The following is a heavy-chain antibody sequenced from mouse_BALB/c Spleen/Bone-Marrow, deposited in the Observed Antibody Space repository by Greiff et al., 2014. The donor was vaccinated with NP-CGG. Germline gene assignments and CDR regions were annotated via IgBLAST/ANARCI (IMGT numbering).Heavy chain of an antibody. V-gene: IGHV1-26*01. J-gene: IGHJ4*01. CDR3: GRSRAMDY. CDR2: INPNNGGI. CDR1: GYTFTDYY. Sequence: VHVKQSGPELVKPGASVKMSCKASGYTFTDYYMKWVKQSHGKSLEWIGDINPNNGGIFYKQKFKGKATLTVDTSSSTAYMQLNSLTSEDSAVYYCGRSRAMDYWGQGTSVTVSS.